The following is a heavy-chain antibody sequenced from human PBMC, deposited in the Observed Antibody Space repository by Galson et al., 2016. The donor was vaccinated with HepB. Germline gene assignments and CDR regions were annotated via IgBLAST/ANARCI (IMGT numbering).Heavy chain of an antibody. V-gene: IGHV3-53*01. J-gene: IGHJ4*02. CDR2: IYSGGST. D-gene: IGHD3-10*01. Sequence: SLRLSCAVSGFTVSNNYMSWVRQAPGKGLEWVSLIYSGGSTYYADSVKGRFTISRDNSKNTLYLQMNSLRAEDTAVYSCARLYFGSGGAVDYWGQGTLVTVSS. CDR1: GFTVSNNY. CDR3: ARLYFGSGGAVDY.